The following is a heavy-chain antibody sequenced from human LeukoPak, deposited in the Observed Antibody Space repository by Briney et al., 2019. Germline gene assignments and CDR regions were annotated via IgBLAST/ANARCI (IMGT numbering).Heavy chain of an antibody. CDR3: ATITMIEYYFDY. Sequence: SVKVSCKASGGTFSSYAISWVRQAPGQGLEWMGGIIPIFGTANYAQKFQGRVTITTDESTSTAYMELSSLRSEDTAVYYCATITMIEYYFDYWGQGTMVTVSS. J-gene: IGHJ4*02. D-gene: IGHD3-22*01. CDR2: IIPIFGTA. V-gene: IGHV1-69*05. CDR1: GGTFSSYA.